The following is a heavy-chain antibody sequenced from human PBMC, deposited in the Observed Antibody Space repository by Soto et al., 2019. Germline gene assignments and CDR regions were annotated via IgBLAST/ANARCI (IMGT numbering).Heavy chain of an antibody. V-gene: IGHV4-39*01. CDR2: IYYSGST. Sequence: PSETLSLTCTVSRGSISSGTNYWAWIRQPPGKGLEWIANIYYSGSTFYNPSLRSRVTISLDTSKNQFSLKLRSVTAADTAVYYCARHEAGWEFDSWGQGTLVT. CDR1: RGSISSGTNY. D-gene: IGHD1-26*01. J-gene: IGHJ4*02. CDR3: ARHEAGWEFDS.